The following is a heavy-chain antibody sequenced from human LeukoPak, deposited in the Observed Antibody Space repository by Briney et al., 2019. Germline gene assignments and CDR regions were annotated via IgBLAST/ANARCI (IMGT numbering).Heavy chain of an antibody. D-gene: IGHD2/OR15-2a*01. CDR3: ARASTTFTYYGMDV. CDR1: GYTFTGYY. CDR2: INPNSGGT. J-gene: IGHJ6*02. Sequence: ASVKVSCKASGYTFTGYYMHWVRQAPGQGLEWMGWINPNSGGTNYAQKFQGRVTMTRDTSISTAYMELTRLRSDDTAVNYCARASTTFTYYGMDVWGQGTTVTVSS. V-gene: IGHV1-2*02.